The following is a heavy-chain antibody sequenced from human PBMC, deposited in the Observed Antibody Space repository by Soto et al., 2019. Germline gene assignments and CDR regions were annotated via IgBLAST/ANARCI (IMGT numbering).Heavy chain of an antibody. CDR3: ARHDAVPTLQHGMGV. J-gene: IGHJ6*02. V-gene: IGHV4-59*02. Sequence: PSETLSLTCTVCGGSVTGYYCSWIRPPPGRGLEWIGYIYYAGTTLYTPSLNSRVTISVDRCKNQFSLKLNSVTAADTAVYYCARHDAVPTLQHGMGVWGQGTTVTVSS. CDR1: GGSVTGYY. D-gene: IGHD2-21*02. CDR2: IYYAGTT.